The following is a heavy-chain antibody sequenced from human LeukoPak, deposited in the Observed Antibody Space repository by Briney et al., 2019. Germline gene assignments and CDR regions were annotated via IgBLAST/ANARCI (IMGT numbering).Heavy chain of an antibody. CDR2: ISGSGGST. D-gene: IGHD3-22*01. Sequence: PGGSLRLSCAASGFTFSSYAMSWVRQAPGKGLEWVSAISGSGGSTYYADSVKGRFTISRDNSKNTLYLQMNSLRAEDTAVYYCAKDVDLTYDSSGYYYSDYWGQGTLVTVSS. CDR3: AKDVDLTYDSSGYYYSDY. V-gene: IGHV3-23*01. CDR1: GFTFSSYA. J-gene: IGHJ4*02.